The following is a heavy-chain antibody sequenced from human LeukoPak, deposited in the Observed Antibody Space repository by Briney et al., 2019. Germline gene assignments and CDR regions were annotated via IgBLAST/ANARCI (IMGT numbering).Heavy chain of an antibody. V-gene: IGHV4-59*06. CDR2: IYYSGST. CDR1: GGSISSHY. Sequence: SETLSLTCTVSGGSISSHYWSWIRQPDGKGLEWVGYIYYSGSTYYNPSLKSRVTISVDTSKNQFSLKLSSVTAADTAVSYCARDWRYGGNSPYFDYWGQGTLVAVSS. CDR3: ARDWRYGGNSPYFDY. J-gene: IGHJ4*02. D-gene: IGHD4-23*01.